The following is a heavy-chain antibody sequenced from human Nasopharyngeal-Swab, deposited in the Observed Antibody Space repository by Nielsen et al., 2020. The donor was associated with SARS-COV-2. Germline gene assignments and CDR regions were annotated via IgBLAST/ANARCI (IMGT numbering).Heavy chain of an antibody. V-gene: IGHV3-74*03. CDR1: GFTFSSSW. CDR2: VTGDGTLI. CDR3: VKGSDY. J-gene: IGHJ4*02. Sequence: GESLKISCAASGFTFSSSWMHWVRQTPGEGLVWVARVTGDGTLITYADSVKGRFAVSRDNAKNTLYLQMNNLGAEDAAIYYCVKGSDYWGQGTLVTVSS.